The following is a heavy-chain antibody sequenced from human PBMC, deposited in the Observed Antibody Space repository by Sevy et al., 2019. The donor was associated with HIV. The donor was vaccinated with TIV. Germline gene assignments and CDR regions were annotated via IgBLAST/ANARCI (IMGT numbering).Heavy chain of an antibody. J-gene: IGHJ4*02. CDR3: AGENAWGRGYS. CDR2: IYYNGHI. V-gene: IGHV4-59*08. D-gene: IGHD1-26*01. Sequence: SETLSLTCTVSGGCMTSLYWNWIRQPPGKGLEWIANIYYNGHINYNPTLKSLVTLSLDTSKNQFSLRLISVTAADTAMYYCAGENAWGRGYSWGQGTLVTVSS. CDR1: GGCMTSLY.